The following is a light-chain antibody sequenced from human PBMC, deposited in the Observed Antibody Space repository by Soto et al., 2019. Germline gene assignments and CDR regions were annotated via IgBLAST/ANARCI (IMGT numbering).Light chain of an antibody. CDR2: AAS. CDR3: QQTYGAPLT. CDR1: QDISTL. V-gene: IGKV1-39*01. Sequence: DIQMTQSPSSLSPSVGDRVTITCRASQDISTLLNWYQKKPGQAPRLLIYAASALQRGVPSRFSGSGSGTDFTLTISSLQPEDFGTFYCQQTYGAPLTFGGGTKMEAK. J-gene: IGKJ4*01.